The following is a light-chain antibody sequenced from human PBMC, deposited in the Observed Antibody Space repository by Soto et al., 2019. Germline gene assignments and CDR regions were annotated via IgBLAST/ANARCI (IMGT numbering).Light chain of an antibody. CDR2: DDD. Sequence: SVLTQPPSVSAAPGQKVTISCSGSSSNIGGNSVSWYQQFPGTAPKLLIYDDDKRPSGIPDRFSGSKSGTSATLGITGFQTGDEADYYCGSWDSSLSAYVFATGTKVT. J-gene: IGLJ1*01. V-gene: IGLV1-51*01. CDR3: GSWDSSLSAYV. CDR1: SSNIGGNS.